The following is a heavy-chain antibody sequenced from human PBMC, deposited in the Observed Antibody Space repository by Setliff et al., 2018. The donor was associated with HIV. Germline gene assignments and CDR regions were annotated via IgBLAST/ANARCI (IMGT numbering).Heavy chain of an antibody. Sequence: TCAVSGGSISSSNWWSWVRQPPGKGLEWIGEIYHGGSTNYNPSLKSRVTISVDKSKNQFSLKLASVTAADTAVYYCASGEPYYYDSTGYSGNYFDYWGQGTLVTVSS. J-gene: IGHJ4*02. CDR2: IYHGGST. CDR1: GGSISSSNW. CDR3: ASGEPYYYDSTGYSGNYFDY. D-gene: IGHD3-22*01. V-gene: IGHV4-4*02.